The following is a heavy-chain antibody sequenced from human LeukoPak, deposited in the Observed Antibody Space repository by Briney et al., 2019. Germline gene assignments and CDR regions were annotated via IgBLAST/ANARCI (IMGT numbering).Heavy chain of an antibody. CDR3: ARARDYYDSSGYYFTFDY. J-gene: IGHJ4*02. Sequence: AASVKVSCKASGYTFTSYDINWVRQATGQGLEWMGWMNPNSGNTGYAQKFQGRVTMTRNTSISTAYMELSSLRSEDTAVYYCARARDYYDSSGYYFTFDYWGQGTLVTVSS. D-gene: IGHD3-22*01. CDR1: GYTFTSYD. CDR2: MNPNSGNT. V-gene: IGHV1-8*01.